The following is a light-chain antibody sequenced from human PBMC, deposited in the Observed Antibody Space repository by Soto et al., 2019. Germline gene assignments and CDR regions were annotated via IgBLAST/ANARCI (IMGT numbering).Light chain of an antibody. Sequence: QSVLTQPPSASGSPGQSVTISCTGTTSDIGDYYYVSWYQQHPGKAPRLMIFEVSNRPSGVSARFSGSKSGSTASLTISGLQAEDEADYYCSSYTGGNPHVLFGGGTKLTVL. CDR3: SSYTGGNPHVL. J-gene: IGLJ3*02. CDR1: TSDIGDYYY. CDR2: EVS. V-gene: IGLV2-14*01.